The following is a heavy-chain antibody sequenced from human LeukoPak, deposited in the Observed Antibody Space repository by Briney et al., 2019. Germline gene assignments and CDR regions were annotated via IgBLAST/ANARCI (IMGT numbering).Heavy chain of an antibody. D-gene: IGHD2-2*01. CDR2: ISYDGRNK. CDR1: GFNFSRYA. Sequence: GGSLRLSCAASGFNFSRYAMHWVRQVLGKGLEWVAVISYDGRNKYYADSVKGRFTISRDNSENTLYLQMNSLRVDDTAVYYCASGGGVVEEPAGSFDDWGQGTLVTVSS. CDR3: ASGGGVVEEPAGSFDD. V-gene: IGHV3-30*04. J-gene: IGHJ4*02.